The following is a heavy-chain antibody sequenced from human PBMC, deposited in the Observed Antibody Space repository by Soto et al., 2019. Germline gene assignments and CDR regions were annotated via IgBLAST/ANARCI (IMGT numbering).Heavy chain of an antibody. J-gene: IGHJ6*02. CDR2: IKQDGSEK. V-gene: IGHV3-7*01. CDR3: ARDLGRYYDFWSGYYSGDYYYYGMDV. D-gene: IGHD3-3*01. CDR1: VFTFSGYW. Sequence: GGCLRLSCAASVFTFSGYWMMWVRQAPGKGREWVANIKQDGSEKYYVDSVKGRFTISRDNAKNSLYLQMNSLRAEDTAVYYCARDLGRYYDFWSGYYSGDYYYYGMDVWGQGTTVTVSS.